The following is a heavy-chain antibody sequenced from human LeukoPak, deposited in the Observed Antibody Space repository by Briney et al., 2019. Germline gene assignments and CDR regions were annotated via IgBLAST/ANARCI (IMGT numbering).Heavy chain of an antibody. Sequence: GASVKVSCKASGYTFTGYYMHWVRQAPGQGLEWMGWIKPNSGGTNYAQKFQGRVTMTRDTSISTAYMELSRLRSDDTAVYYCARPRRSSRYYFDYWGQGTLVTVSS. J-gene: IGHJ4*02. CDR3: ARPRRSSRYYFDY. CDR1: GYTFTGYY. CDR2: IKPNSGGT. D-gene: IGHD3-10*01. V-gene: IGHV1-2*02.